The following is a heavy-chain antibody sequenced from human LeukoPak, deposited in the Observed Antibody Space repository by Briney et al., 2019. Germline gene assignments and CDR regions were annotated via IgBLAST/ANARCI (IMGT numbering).Heavy chain of an antibody. CDR1: GYTFIDYY. J-gene: IGHJ4*02. CDR2: INPDTGAT. D-gene: IGHD1/OR15-1a*01. V-gene: IGHV1-2*02. CDR3: LRGGTFDY. Sequence: ASVKVSCKTSGYTFIDYYIHWVRPAPGQTLEWMGWINPDTGATNYRQKFQGRITMTRDTSISTVYMELTGLRSDDTALYYCLRGGTFDYWGQGILVTVSS.